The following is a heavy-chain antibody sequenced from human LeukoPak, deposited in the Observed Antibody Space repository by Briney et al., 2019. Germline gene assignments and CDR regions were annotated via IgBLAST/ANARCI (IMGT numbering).Heavy chain of an antibody. Sequence: SETLSLTCAVYGGSFSGYYWSWIRQPPGKGLEWIAEINHSGSTNYNPSLKSRVTISVDTSKNQFSLKLSSVTAADTAVYYCAREGPTYYDFWYYFDYWGQGTLVTVSS. J-gene: IGHJ4*02. CDR2: INHSGST. CDR1: GGSFSGYY. V-gene: IGHV4-34*01. CDR3: AREGPTYYDFWYYFDY. D-gene: IGHD3-3*01.